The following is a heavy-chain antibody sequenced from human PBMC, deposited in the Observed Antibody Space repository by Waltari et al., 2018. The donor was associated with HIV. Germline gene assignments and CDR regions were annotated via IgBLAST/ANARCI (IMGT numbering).Heavy chain of an antibody. Sequence: EVQLVESGGGLVQPGGSLRLSCVASGFTFNTGMSWVPQAQGKGREWGAKINKDGRERHYVKSVRGRFTIPRDNAKNSLFLKMNSLRAEETAVYYCAGGGGFLTHYWGQGTLVTVSS. CDR3: AGGGGFLTHY. CDR1: GFTFNTG. CDR2: INKDGRER. D-gene: IGHD1-20*01. V-gene: IGHV3-7*04. J-gene: IGHJ4*02.